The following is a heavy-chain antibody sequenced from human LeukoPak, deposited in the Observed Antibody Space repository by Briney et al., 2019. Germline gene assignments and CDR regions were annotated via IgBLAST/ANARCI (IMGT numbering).Heavy chain of an antibody. V-gene: IGHV3-7*01. Sequence: GGSLRLSCEGSGFTFSNYWMGWVRQAPGKGLQWVANIKTDGSEKYYVDSVKGRFTISRGNAKNSLYLQMNSLRAEDTAVYYCARDRGYCSSTSCYMKGPFDYWGQGTLVTVSS. CDR3: ARDRGYCSSTSCYMKGPFDY. D-gene: IGHD2-2*02. J-gene: IGHJ4*02. CDR2: IKTDGSEK. CDR1: GFTFSNYW.